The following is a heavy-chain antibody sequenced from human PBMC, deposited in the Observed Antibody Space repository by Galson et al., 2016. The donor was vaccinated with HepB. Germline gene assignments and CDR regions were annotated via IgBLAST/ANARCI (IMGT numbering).Heavy chain of an antibody. J-gene: IGHJ6*02. Sequence: SVKVSCKVSGYIFTELSLHWVRQAPGKGLEWMGGFDREDGETMYAQKSQGRLTMTEDTSTHTAYMELSSLRFEDTAVYYCATVAPPDYAGHRPSYSYHMDVWGQGTTVTVSS. CDR3: ATVAPPDYAGHRPSYSYHMDV. V-gene: IGHV1-24*01. CDR1: GYIFTELS. D-gene: IGHD4-23*01. CDR2: FDREDGET.